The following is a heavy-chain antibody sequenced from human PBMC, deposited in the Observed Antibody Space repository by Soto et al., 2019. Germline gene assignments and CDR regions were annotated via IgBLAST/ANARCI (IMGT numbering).Heavy chain of an antibody. CDR1: GGSVSSTNW. D-gene: IGHD3-3*01. CDR2: IYHIGST. Sequence: SETLSLTCAVSGGSVSSTNWWSWVRQSPGKGLEWIGDIYHIGSTNYNPSLRGRVTISVDKSNNQFSLTLKYVTAADTAVYYCARHQSIRRTFDYWGQGTLVTVSS. V-gene: IGHV4-4*02. CDR3: ARHQSIRRTFDY. J-gene: IGHJ4*02.